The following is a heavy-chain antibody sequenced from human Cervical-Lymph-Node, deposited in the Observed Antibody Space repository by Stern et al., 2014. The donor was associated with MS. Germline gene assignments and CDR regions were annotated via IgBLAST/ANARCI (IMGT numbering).Heavy chain of an antibody. CDR3: ARGGLWGAYAPMDV. Sequence: VQLVQSGGGVVQPGRSLRLSCVASGFTFSSYGMHWVLPAPGKGLEWVAVIWHDGSIKQYADSVMGRFTISKDNDRSTLYLQMNSLRAEDTAVYYCARGGLWGAYAPMDVWGQGTTVTVSS. J-gene: IGHJ6*02. V-gene: IGHV3-33*01. D-gene: IGHD3-16*01. CDR1: GFTFSSYG. CDR2: IWHDGSIK.